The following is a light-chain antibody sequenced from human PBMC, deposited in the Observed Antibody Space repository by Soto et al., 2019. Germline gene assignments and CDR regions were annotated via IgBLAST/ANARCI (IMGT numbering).Light chain of an antibody. CDR2: DTR. J-gene: IGLJ7*01. Sequence: QAVVTQEPSLTVSPGGTVTLTCGSSTGAVTSGHYPYWFQQKPGQAPRTLIYDTRNKHSWTPARFSGSLLGGKAALTLSGVQPEDEAVYYCLVSLSGARVFGGGTQLTVL. V-gene: IGLV7-46*01. CDR3: LVSLSGARV. CDR1: TGAVTSGHY.